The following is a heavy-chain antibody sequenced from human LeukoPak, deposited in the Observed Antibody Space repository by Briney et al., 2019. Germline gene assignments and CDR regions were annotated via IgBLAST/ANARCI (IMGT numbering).Heavy chain of an antibody. D-gene: IGHD4-17*01. Sequence: ASVKVSCKASGYTFTSYDINWVRQATGQGLEWMGWMNPNSGNTGYAQKFQGRVTITRNTSISTAYMELSSLRSEDTAVYYCATRSSTTVTRGFDYWGQGTLVTVSS. J-gene: IGHJ4*02. CDR3: ATRSSTTVTRGFDY. V-gene: IGHV1-8*03. CDR2: MNPNSGNT. CDR1: GYTFTSYD.